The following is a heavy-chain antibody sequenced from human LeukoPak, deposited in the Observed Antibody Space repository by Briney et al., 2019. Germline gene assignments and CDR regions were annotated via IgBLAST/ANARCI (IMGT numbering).Heavy chain of an antibody. Sequence: ESGPTLVNPTQTLTLTCTFSGFSLSSDGVGVGWIRQSPGKALEWLAVIYWDGDKRYSPSLKSRLTITEDTSKNQVVLTMTNMDPVDTGTYYCRLVRGFVDSWGQGTLVTVSS. CDR2: IYWDGDK. CDR3: RLVRGFVDS. CDR1: GFSLSSDGVG. V-gene: IGHV2-5*02. J-gene: IGHJ4*02. D-gene: IGHD3-10*01.